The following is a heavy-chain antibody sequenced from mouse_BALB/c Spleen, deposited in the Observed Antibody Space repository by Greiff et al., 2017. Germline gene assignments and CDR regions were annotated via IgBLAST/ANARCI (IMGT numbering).Heavy chain of an antibody. J-gene: IGHJ4*01. CDR3: AKFYYGYLTGKYYCAMDD. CDR2: ISSGGRYT. D-gene: IGHD1-2*01. V-gene: IGHV5-9-4*01. Sequence: EVQGVESGGGLVKPGGSLKLSCAASGFTFSSYAMSWVRQSPEKRLEWVAEISSGGRYTYYPATVTCRFTISIDNGKNTLYLEMSSLRSKDTAMYYGAKFYYGYLTGKYYCAMDDWGQGTSVTVSS. CDR1: GFTFSSYA.